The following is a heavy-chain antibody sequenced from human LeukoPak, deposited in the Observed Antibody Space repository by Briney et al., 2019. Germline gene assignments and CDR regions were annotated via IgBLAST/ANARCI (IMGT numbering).Heavy chain of an antibody. CDR3: ARDLDSGSYYLVAFDI. J-gene: IGHJ3*02. CDR2: INPNSGGT. D-gene: IGHD1-26*01. V-gene: IGHV1-2*04. CDR1: GYTFTGYY. Sequence: GASVKVSCKASGYTFTGYYMHWVRQAPGQGLEWMGWINPNSGGTNYAQKFQGWVTMTRDTSISTAYMELSRLRSDDTAVYYCARDLDSGSYYLVAFDIWGQGTMVTVSS.